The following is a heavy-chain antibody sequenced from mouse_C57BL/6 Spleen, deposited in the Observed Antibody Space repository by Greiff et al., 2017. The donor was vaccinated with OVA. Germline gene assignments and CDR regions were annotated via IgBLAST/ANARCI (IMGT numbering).Heavy chain of an antibody. Sequence: VQLQQPGAELVRPGSSVKLSCKASGYTFTSYWMHWVKQRPIQGLEWIGNIDPSDSETHYNQKFKDKATLTVDKSSSTAYMQLSSLTSEDSAVYYCAGPAYYSNYAFAYWGQGTLVTVSA. CDR1: GYTFTSYW. CDR2: IDPSDSET. CDR3: AGPAYYSNYAFAY. J-gene: IGHJ3*01. D-gene: IGHD2-5*01. V-gene: IGHV1-52*01.